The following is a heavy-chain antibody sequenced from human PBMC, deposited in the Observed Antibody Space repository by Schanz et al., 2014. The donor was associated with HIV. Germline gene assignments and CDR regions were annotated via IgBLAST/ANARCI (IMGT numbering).Heavy chain of an antibody. J-gene: IGHJ6*02. CDR3: TRVVTRWFGEAHNAMDV. CDR1: GFTFGDYA. CDR2: IRSKGYGGTP. V-gene: IGHV3-49*05. Sequence: EVHLVESGGGLLKPGRSLRLSCTASGFTFGDYAMSWFRQAPGKGLEWVGFIRSKGYGGTPDYAASVKGRFTISRDDSKSTVYLQMNNLKSEDTAVYYCTRVVTRWFGEAHNAMDVWGQGTTVTVSS. D-gene: IGHD3-10*01.